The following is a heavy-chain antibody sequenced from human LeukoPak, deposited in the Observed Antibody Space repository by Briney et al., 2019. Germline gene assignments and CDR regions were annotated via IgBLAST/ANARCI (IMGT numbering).Heavy chain of an antibody. D-gene: IGHD3-3*01. Sequence: GGSLRLSCAASGFTFSSYAMTWVRQAPGKGLEWVSAISTSGGSTYYADSVKGRFTISRDNSKNTLYLQMNSLRAEDTAVYYCAKSDYDFWSGYNIWGQGTLVTVSS. CDR2: ISTSGGST. CDR3: AKSDYDFWSGYNI. J-gene: IGHJ4*02. V-gene: IGHV3-23*01. CDR1: GFTFSSYA.